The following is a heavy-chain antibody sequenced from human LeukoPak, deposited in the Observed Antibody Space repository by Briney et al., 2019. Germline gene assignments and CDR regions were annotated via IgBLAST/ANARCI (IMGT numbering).Heavy chain of an antibody. CDR1: GDSISSYY. CDR3: ARHSINLNESDF. Sequence: PSETLSLTCAVSGDSISSYYWTWIRQPPGKGLEWIGYVYDSGSTTYNPSLKSRVTISVDRSKNQFSLKLSSVTAADTAVYYCARHSINLNESDFWGQGTLVTVSS. V-gene: IGHV4-59*01. J-gene: IGHJ4*02. CDR2: VYDSGST. D-gene: IGHD1-1*01.